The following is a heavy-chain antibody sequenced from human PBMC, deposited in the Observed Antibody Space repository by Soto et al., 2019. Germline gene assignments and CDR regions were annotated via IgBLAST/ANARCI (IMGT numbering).Heavy chain of an antibody. D-gene: IGHD3-3*01. V-gene: IGHV1-18*04. J-gene: IGHJ4*02. Sequence: ASVKVSCKASGYTFTSYGISWVRQAPGQGLEWMGWISAYNGNTNYAQKLQGRVTMTTDTSTSTAYMGLRSLRSDDTAVYYCAREGITIFGVVPPFDYWGQGTLVTVSS. CDR3: AREGITIFGVVPPFDY. CDR1: GYTFTSYG. CDR2: ISAYNGNT.